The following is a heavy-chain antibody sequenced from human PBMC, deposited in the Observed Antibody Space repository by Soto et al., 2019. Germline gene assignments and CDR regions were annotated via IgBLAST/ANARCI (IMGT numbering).Heavy chain of an antibody. Sequence: QVQLVQSGAEVKKPGSSVKVSCKASGGTFSSYAISWVRQAPGQGLEWMGGIIPIFGTANYAQKFQGRVTITADESTSTAYMELSSLRSEDTAVYYCARGAEGSSGYPYYYYGMDVWGQGTTVTVSS. CDR3: ARGAEGSSGYPYYYYGMDV. CDR1: GGTFSSYA. J-gene: IGHJ6*02. V-gene: IGHV1-69*01. D-gene: IGHD3-22*01. CDR2: IIPIFGTA.